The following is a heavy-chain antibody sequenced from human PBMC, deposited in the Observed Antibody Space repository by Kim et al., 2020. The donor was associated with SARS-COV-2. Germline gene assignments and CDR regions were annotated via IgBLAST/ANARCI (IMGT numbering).Heavy chain of an antibody. CDR3: AKTYYYGSGSYYTG. V-gene: IGHV3-23*01. Sequence: WWSLRLSCAASGFTFSSYAMNWVRQAPGKGLEWVSAISGSGGSTYYADSVKGRFTISRDNSKTTLYLQMNSLRAEDTAVYYCAKTYYYGSGSYYTGWGQGTLVTVSS. J-gene: IGHJ4*02. CDR1: GFTFSSYA. CDR2: ISGSGGST. D-gene: IGHD3-10*01.